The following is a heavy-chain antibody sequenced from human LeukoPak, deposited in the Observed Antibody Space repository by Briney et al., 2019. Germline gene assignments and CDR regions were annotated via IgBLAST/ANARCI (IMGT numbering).Heavy chain of an antibody. V-gene: IGHV4-59*08. J-gene: IGHJ4*02. D-gene: IGHD2/OR15-2a*01. CDR1: GGSISSYY. Sequence: SETLSLTCSVSGGSISSYYWSWIRQPPGKGLEWIGYIYYSGNTSYNPSPKIRVTISLDTAKNQFSLKLSAVSAADTAVYYCASRTIGYYFDYWGQGTLVTVSS. CDR2: IYYSGNT. CDR3: ASRTIGYYFDY.